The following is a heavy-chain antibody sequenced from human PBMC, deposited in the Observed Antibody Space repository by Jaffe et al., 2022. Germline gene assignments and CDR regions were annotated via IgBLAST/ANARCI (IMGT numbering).Heavy chain of an antibody. CDR1: GYSFTRYG. CDR2: INTNTGNP. D-gene: IGHD6-13*01. Sequence: QVQLVQSGSELKNPGASVQVSCKASGYSFTRYGMNWVRQVPGQGLEWMGWINTNTGNPTYAQGFTGRFVFSLDTSVSTAYLQISSLKAEDTAVYYCSRASSNTWYARSNWFDPWGQGTLVTVSS. J-gene: IGHJ5*02. V-gene: IGHV7-4-1*02. CDR3: SRASSNTWYARSNWFDP.